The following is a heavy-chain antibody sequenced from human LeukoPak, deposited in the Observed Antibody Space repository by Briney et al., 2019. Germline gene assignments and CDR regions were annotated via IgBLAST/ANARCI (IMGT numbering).Heavy chain of an antibody. CDR3: AEDQKLQPFHY. J-gene: IGHJ4*02. CDR1: GLIFSTYG. Sequence: GGSLRLSCVASGLIFSTYGMHWVRQAPGKGLEWVAFIQLDGSDEHYSDSVKGRFTISRDNSKNTLFLQMNNLRTEDTSVYYCAEDQKLQPFHYWGQGTLVTVSS. D-gene: IGHD6-13*01. V-gene: IGHV3-30*02. CDR2: IQLDGSDE.